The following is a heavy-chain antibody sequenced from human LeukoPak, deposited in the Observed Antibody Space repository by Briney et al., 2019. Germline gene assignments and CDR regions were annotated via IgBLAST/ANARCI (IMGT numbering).Heavy chain of an antibody. D-gene: IGHD1-1*01. CDR3: ARVAKERVGGVYYFDY. Sequence: QPGGSLRLSCAASGFTFSDYDMHWVRQATGKGLEXXXXXGTAGDTYYTGSVKGRFTISRENAKNSLYLQMNSLRAGDTAVYYCARVAKERVGGVYYFDYWGQGTLVTVSS. CDR1: GFTFSDYD. CDR2: XGTAGDT. J-gene: IGHJ4*02. V-gene: IGHV3-13*01.